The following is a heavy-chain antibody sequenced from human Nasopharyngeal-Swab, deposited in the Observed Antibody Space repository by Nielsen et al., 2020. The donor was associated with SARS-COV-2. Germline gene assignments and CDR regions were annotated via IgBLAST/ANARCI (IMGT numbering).Heavy chain of an antibody. CDR3: ARGTSDEWFILANWFDP. J-gene: IGHJ5*02. CDR1: GGSISSGSYY. CDR2: IYTSGST. D-gene: IGHD3-3*01. Sequence: SETLSLTCTVSGGSISSGSYYWSWIRQPAGKGLEWIGRIYTSGSTNYNPSLKSRVTISVDTSKNQFSLKLSSVTAADTAVYYCARGTSDEWFILANWFDPWGQGTLVTVSS. V-gene: IGHV4-61*02.